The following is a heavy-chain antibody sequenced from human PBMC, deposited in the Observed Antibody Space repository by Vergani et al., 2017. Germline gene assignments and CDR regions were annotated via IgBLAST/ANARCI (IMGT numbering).Heavy chain of an antibody. CDR1: GSSLRSSNYY. V-gene: IGHV4-61*01. Sequence: QLQESGPGLVKPSATLSLTFSVSGSSLRSSNYYWSWIRQSPGKGLEWIGYIYSTGSTNYNPSLNSRVTMSVDTSKNQFSLKLRSVTAADTAVYFCARVMYRGXASTGYRLEGMDIWGQGTTVTISS. J-gene: IGHJ6*02. CDR2: IYSTGST. D-gene: IGHD3-9*01. CDR3: ARVMYRGXASTGYRLEGMDI.